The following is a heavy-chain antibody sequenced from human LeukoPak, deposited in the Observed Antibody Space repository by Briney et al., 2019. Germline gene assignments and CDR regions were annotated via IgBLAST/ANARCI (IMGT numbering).Heavy chain of an antibody. J-gene: IGHJ4*02. D-gene: IGHD7-27*01. V-gene: IGHV4-61*02. CDR1: GGSISSGSYY. CDR2: IYTSGST. Sequence: SETLSLTCTVSGGSISSGSYYWSWIRQPAGKGLEWIGRIYTSGSTNYNPSLKSRVTISVDTSKSQFSLKLSSVTAAGTAVYYCARGPVGNYFDYWGQGTLVTVSS. CDR3: ARGPVGNYFDY.